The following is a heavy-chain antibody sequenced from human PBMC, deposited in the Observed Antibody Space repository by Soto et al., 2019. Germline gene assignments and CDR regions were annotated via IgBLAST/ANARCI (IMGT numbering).Heavy chain of an antibody. CDR1: GYSISGGYY. J-gene: IGHJ4*02. Sequence: PSETLSLTCAVSGYSISGGYYWGWIRQPPGKGLERIGSINHSGSTYYNPSLKSRVTISVGTSKSQFSLKLSSVTAADTAIYYCARLVGGTTIDYWGQGTLVTVSS. CDR3: ARLVGGTTIDY. CDR2: INHSGST. D-gene: IGHD1-26*01. V-gene: IGHV4-38-2*01.